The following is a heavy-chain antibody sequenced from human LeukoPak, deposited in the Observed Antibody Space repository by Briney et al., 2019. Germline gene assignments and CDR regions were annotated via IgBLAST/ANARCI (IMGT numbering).Heavy chain of an antibody. V-gene: IGHV3-23*01. CDR1: GFIFSSYA. CDR3: AKPPRGYRSGDRWYFDL. D-gene: IGHD5-18*01. J-gene: IGHJ2*01. Sequence: PGGSLRLSCAASGFIFSSYAMSWVRQAPGGGLEWVSAMCASGGSTYCADSVKGRFTISRDNSKNTLYLQINSLRGEDTAVYYCAKPPRGYRSGDRWYFDLWGRGTLVTVSS. CDR2: MCASGGST.